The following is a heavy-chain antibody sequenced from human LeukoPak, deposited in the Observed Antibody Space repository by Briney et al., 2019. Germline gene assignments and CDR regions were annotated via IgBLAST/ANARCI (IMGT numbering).Heavy chain of an antibody. D-gene: IGHD2-15*01. V-gene: IGHV4-59*01. Sequence: PSETLSLTCTVSGGSISSYYWSWIRQPPGKGLEWIGYIYYSGSTNYNPSLKSRVTISVDTSKNQFSLKLSSVTAADTAVYYCARGGRYCSGGSCLDYWVQGTLVTVSS. CDR2: IYYSGST. CDR3: ARGGRYCSGGSCLDY. CDR1: GGSISSYY. J-gene: IGHJ4*02.